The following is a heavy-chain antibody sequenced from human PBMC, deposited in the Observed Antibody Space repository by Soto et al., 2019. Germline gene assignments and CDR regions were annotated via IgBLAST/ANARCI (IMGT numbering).Heavy chain of an antibody. CDR3: ASQTVSRDY. V-gene: IGHV3-11*01. J-gene: IGHJ4*02. CDR1: GFTFSDYY. Sequence: QVQLVESGGDLVEPGRSLRLSCAASGFTFSDYYMSWIHQAPGKGLEWLSYISNSGSAIYYADSVKGRFTVSRDNAKNSLYLQMNSLRAEDTAVYYCASQTVSRDYWGRGTLVTVSS. CDR2: ISNSGSAI.